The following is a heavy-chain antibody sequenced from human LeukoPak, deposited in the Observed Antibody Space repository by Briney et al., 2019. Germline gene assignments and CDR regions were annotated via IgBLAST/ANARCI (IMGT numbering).Heavy chain of an antibody. CDR3: TTDFVRYFDSFPY. CDR1: GFTFSNAW. V-gene: IGHV3-15*01. J-gene: IGHJ4*02. D-gene: IGHD3-9*01. Sequence: NPGGSLRLSCAASGFTFSNAWMSWVRQAPGKGLEWVGRIKSKTDGGTTDYAAPVKGRFTISRDDSKNTLYLQMNSLKTEDTAVHYCTTDFVRYFDSFPYWGQGTLVTVSS. CDR2: IKSKTDGGTT.